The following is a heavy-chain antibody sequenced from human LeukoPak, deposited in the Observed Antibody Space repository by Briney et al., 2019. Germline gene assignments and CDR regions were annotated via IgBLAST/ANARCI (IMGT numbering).Heavy chain of an antibody. CDR3: AAEIWFGELSS. D-gene: IGHD3-10*01. Sequence: GGSLRLSCAASGFTFSSYSMNWVRQAPGKGLEWVSYISSSSSTIYYADSVKGRFTISRDNAKNSLYLQMNSLRAEDTAVYYCAAEIWFGELSSWGQGTLVTVSS. CDR2: ISSSSSTI. CDR1: GFTFSSYS. J-gene: IGHJ5*02. V-gene: IGHV3-48*01.